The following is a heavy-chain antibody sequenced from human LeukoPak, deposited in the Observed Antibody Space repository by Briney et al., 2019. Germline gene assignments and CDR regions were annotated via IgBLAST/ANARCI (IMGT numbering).Heavy chain of an antibody. CDR1: GGSISSYY. D-gene: IGHD3-22*01. CDR3: ARCTYYYDSSGYYYVGFDY. CDR2: IYYSGST. V-gene: IGHV4-59*01. J-gene: IGHJ4*02. Sequence: SETLSLTCTVSGGSISSYYWSWIRQPPGKGLEWIGYIYYSGSTNYNPSLKSRVTISVDTSKNQFSLKVSSVTAADTAVYYCARCTYYYDSSGYYYVGFDYWGQGTLVTVSS.